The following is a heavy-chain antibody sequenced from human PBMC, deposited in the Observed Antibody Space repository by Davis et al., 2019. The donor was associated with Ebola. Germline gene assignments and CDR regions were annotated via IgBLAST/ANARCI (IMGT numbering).Heavy chain of an antibody. CDR3: AVKNGYYYGMDV. J-gene: IGHJ6*02. D-gene: IGHD2-8*01. V-gene: IGHV3-30*03. CDR1: GFTFSSYG. CDR2: ISYDGSNK. Sequence: GGSLRLSCAASGFTFSSYGMHWVRQAPGKGLEWVAVISYDGSNKYYADSVKGRFTISRDNSKNTLYLQMNSLRAEDTAVYYCAVKNGYYYGMDVWGQGTTVTVSS.